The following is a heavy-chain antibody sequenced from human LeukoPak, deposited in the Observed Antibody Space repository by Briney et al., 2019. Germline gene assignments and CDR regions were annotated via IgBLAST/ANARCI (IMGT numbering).Heavy chain of an antibody. CDR1: GFTFRSCG. J-gene: IGHJ1*01. V-gene: IGHV3-64*01. Sequence: GGSLRLSCAASGFTFRSCGMHWVRQAPGKGLEYVSGISSNGGRTYYANSVKGRFTISRDNSRNTLYLQMGSLRAEDMAVYYCATYYYDSGGFHFHHWGQGTLVTVSS. CDR3: ATYYYDSGGFHFHH. CDR2: ISSNGGRT. D-gene: IGHD3-22*01.